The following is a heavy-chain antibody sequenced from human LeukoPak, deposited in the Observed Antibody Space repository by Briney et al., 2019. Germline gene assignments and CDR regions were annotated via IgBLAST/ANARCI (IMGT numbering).Heavy chain of an antibody. V-gene: IGHV3-7*05. CDR3: AISMAGRLAPSDLTGDY. D-gene: IGHD6-6*01. J-gene: IGHJ4*02. CDR1: AFSLSTYE. Sequence: QAGGSLRLSCAASAFSLSTYEMNWVRQAPGKGLEWLANINEDGSGKYYVDSVKGRFTMSRDNAKNSLYLQMNSLRAEDTAVYYCAISMAGRLAPSDLTGDYWGQGTLVTVSS. CDR2: INEDGSGK.